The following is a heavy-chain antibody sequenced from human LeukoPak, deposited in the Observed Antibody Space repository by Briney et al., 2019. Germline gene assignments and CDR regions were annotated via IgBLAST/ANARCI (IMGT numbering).Heavy chain of an antibody. CDR2: ISAYNGNT. CDR3: ARHAVRGVIAENWFDP. J-gene: IGHJ5*02. V-gene: IGHV1-18*01. Sequence: ASVEVSCKASGYTFTSYGISWVRQAPGHGLEWMGWISAYNGNTNYAQKLQGRVTMTTDTSTRTAYMELRSLRSDDTAVYYCARHAVRGVIAENWFDPWGQGTLVTVSS. D-gene: IGHD3-10*01. CDR1: GYTFTSYG.